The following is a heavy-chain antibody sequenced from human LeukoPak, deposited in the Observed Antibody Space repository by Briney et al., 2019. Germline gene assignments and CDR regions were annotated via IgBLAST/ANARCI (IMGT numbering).Heavy chain of an antibody. CDR2: INPNSGGT. CDR1: GYSFTGYY. Sequence: ASVKVSCKASGYSFTGYYMHWVRQAPGQGLEWMGWINPNSGGTNYAQKFQGRVTMTRDTSISTAYMELSRLRSDDTAVYYCARDPDDSSGSYLDYWGQGTLVTVSS. D-gene: IGHD3-22*01. CDR3: ARDPDDSSGSYLDY. V-gene: IGHV1-2*02. J-gene: IGHJ4*02.